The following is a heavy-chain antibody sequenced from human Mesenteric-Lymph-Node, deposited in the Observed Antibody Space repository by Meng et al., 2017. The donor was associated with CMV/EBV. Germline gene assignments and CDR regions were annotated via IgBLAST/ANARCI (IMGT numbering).Heavy chain of an antibody. Sequence: GESLKISCAASGFTFNKYGMHWVRQAPGKGLEWVAFIRFDGSEKYYGDSVKGRFTISRDISRNTLYLQMNSLRPEDTAVYYCVRDTRVGATTDAFDIWGQGTMVTVSS. V-gene: IGHV3-30*02. D-gene: IGHD1-26*01. CDR2: IRFDGSEK. J-gene: IGHJ3*02. CDR1: GFTFNKYG. CDR3: VRDTRVGATTDAFDI.